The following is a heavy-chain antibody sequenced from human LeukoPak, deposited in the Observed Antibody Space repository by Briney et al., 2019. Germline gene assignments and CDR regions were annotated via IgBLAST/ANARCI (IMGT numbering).Heavy chain of an antibody. Sequence: SETLSLTCTVSGGSISSSSYYWGWIRQPPGKGLEWIGSIYYSGSTYYNPSLKSRFTISVDTSKNQFSLKLSSVTAADTAVYYCATPDPFWTSLWERDGGAFDIWGQGTMVTVSS. CDR2: IYYSGST. J-gene: IGHJ3*02. CDR1: GGSISSSSYY. V-gene: IGHV4-39*01. D-gene: IGHD1-26*01. CDR3: ATPDPFWTSLWERDGGAFDI.